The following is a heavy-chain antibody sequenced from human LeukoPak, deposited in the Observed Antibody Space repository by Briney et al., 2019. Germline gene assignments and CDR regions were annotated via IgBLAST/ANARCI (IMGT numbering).Heavy chain of an antibody. J-gene: IGHJ6*02. CDR1: GFTFDDYG. D-gene: IGHD4-11*01. CDR3: ARGPTTVTVYYYYYGMDV. CDR2: INWNGGST. V-gene: IGHV3-20*01. Sequence: GGSLRLSCAASGFTFDDYGMSWVRQAPGKGLEWVSGINWNGGSTGYADSVKGRFTISRDNAKNSLYLQMNSLRAEDTALYHCARGPTTVTVYYYYYGMDVWGQGTTVTVSS.